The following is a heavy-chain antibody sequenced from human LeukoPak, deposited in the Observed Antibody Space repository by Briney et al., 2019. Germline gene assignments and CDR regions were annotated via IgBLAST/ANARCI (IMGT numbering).Heavy chain of an antibody. Sequence: ASVKVSCKASGYTFTGYYMHWVRQAPGQGLEWMGWINPNSGGTNYAQKFQGRVTMTRDTSISTAYMELSRLRSDDMAVYYCARDRHNSTWYGGNFDYWGQGTLVTVSS. CDR1: GYTFTGYY. CDR3: ARDRHNSTWYGGNFDY. D-gene: IGHD6-13*01. CDR2: INPNSGGT. V-gene: IGHV1-2*02. J-gene: IGHJ4*02.